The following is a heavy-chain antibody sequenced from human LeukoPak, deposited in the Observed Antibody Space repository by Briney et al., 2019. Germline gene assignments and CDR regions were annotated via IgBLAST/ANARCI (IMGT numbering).Heavy chain of an antibody. D-gene: IGHD2-2*01. CDR3: ARSPTKRVPEDY. CDR2: IFHSGST. V-gene: IGHV4-4*02. Sequence: SETLSLTCSVSSGSIFNSNWWSWVRQPPGKGLEWIGQIFHSGSTSYSPSLKSRVTISVDKSKDQFSLKFTSVTAADTAVYYCARSPTKRVPEDYWGQGTLVTVYS. CDR1: SGSIFNSNW. J-gene: IGHJ4*02.